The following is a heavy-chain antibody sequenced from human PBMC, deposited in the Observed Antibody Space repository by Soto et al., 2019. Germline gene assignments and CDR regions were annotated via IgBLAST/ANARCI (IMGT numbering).Heavy chain of an antibody. Sequence: QVQLVESGGGVVQPGRSLRLSCAASGFTFSNYGMHWVRQAPGKGLEWVAIIWYDGSNKYYADSAKGRFTISRDNSKNTLYLQMNSLRAEDTAVYYCARDPSNGYDSDIDSWGQGTLVTVSS. J-gene: IGHJ4*02. V-gene: IGHV3-33*01. CDR1: GFTFSNYG. CDR3: ARDPSNGYDSDIDS. D-gene: IGHD5-12*01. CDR2: IWYDGSNK.